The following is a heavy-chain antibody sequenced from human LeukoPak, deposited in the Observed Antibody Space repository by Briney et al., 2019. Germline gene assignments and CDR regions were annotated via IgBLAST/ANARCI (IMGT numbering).Heavy chain of an antibody. CDR2: ISGSGGST. J-gene: IGHJ4*02. V-gene: IGHV3-23*01. CDR1: GFTFSGYA. D-gene: IGHD6-19*01. CDR3: AKGKGFGAVAVSSVIDY. Sequence: GGSLRLSCAASGFTFSGYAMSWVRQAPGKGLEWVSAISGSGGSTYYADSVKGRFTISRDNSKNTLYLQMNSLRAEDTAVYYCAKGKGFGAVAVSSVIDYWGQGTLVTVSS.